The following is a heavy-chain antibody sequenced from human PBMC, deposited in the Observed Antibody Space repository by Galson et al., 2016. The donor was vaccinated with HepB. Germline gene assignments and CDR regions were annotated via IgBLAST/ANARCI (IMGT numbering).Heavy chain of an antibody. D-gene: IGHD3-10*01. J-gene: IGHJ1*01. CDR3: ARAEFLVDL. CDR2: ISPSGDTI. V-gene: IGHV3-11*01. Sequence: SLRLSCAASGFTFTDFYMSWIQQTPGRGLEWLSYISPSGDTIFYAASVKDRFTISRDNTKKSVFLQMDSLTTEDSGIYYCARAEFLVDLWGQGTLVTVSS. CDR1: GFTFTDFY.